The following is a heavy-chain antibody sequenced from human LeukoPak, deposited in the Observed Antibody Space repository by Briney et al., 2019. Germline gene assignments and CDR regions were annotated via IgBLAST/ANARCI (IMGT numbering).Heavy chain of an antibody. Sequence: ASVKVSCKASGFTFTGYYMHWVRQAPGQGLEWMGWINPNSGGTNYAQKFQGRVTMTRDTSISTAYMELSRLRSDDTAVYYCARGGYDFWSGSDYYYYMDVWGKGTTVTVSS. CDR1: GFTFTGYY. CDR2: INPNSGGT. V-gene: IGHV1-2*02. J-gene: IGHJ6*03. CDR3: ARGGYDFWSGSDYYYYMDV. D-gene: IGHD3-3*01.